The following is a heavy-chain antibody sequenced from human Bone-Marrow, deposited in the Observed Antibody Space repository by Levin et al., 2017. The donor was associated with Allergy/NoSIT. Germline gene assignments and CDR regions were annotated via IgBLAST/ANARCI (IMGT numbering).Heavy chain of an antibody. CDR3: ARSPLLYVSNYMDV. CDR2: VYHSGST. D-gene: IGHD3-10*02. V-gene: IGHV4-4*02. CDR1: GDSIRSRNW. Sequence: SQTLSLTCAVSGDSIRSRNWWIWVRQSPGEGLEWIGEVYHSGSTNYNPSVKSRVTISVDKSKNQFSLKLTSVTAAGTAVYYCARSPLLYVSNYMDVWGKGTSVTVSS. J-gene: IGHJ6*03.